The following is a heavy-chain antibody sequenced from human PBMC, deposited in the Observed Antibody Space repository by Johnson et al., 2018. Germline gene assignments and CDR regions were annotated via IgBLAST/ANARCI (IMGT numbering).Heavy chain of an antibody. Sequence: QVQLQESGPGLVKSSETLSLTCTVSGGSINNKNYYWGWVRQPPGKGLEWMANISYRGSTYYNPSLKSRGAVSVDTSKNQLSLKLTSATAADTALYYCARSVGGFPHYFDYWGQGTLVTVSS. CDR2: ISYRGST. CDR3: ARSVGGFPHYFDY. V-gene: IGHV4-39*07. J-gene: IGHJ4*02. D-gene: IGHD3-16*01. CDR1: GGSINNKNYY.